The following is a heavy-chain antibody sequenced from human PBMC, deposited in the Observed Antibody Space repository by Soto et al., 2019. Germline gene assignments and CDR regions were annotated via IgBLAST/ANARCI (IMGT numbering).Heavy chain of an antibody. V-gene: IGHV1-69*13. CDR2: IIPIFGTA. CDR3: ALRGRIAAAGNFDY. CDR1: GGTFSSYA. Sequence: SVKVSCKASGGTFSSYAISWVRQAPGQGLEWMGGIIPIFGTANYAQKFQGRVTITADESTSTAYMELSSLRSEDTAVYYCALRGRIAAAGNFDYWGQGTLVTVSS. J-gene: IGHJ4*02. D-gene: IGHD6-13*01.